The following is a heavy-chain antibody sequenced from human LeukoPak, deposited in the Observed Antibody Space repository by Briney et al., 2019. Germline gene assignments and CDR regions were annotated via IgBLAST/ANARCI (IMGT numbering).Heavy chain of an antibody. CDR1: GYSFTEHY. D-gene: IGHD6-19*01. CDR3: AHVLTIAVAGHDAFDI. V-gene: IGHV1-2*02. J-gene: IGHJ3*02. Sequence: ASVKVSCKASGYSFTEHYIYWVRQAPGQGLEWVGRINCNSGDANSAQKFQGRVTMTRDTSISTAYMELSRLRSDDTAVYYCAHVLTIAVAGHDAFDIWGQGTMVTVSS. CDR2: INCNSGDA.